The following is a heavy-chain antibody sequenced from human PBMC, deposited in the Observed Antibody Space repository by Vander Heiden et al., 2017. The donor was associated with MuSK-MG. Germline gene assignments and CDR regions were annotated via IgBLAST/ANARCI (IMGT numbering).Heavy chain of an antibody. CDR3: ARDGQQRAPYTFDV. D-gene: IGHD6-13*01. CDR2: IWYDGSHQ. J-gene: IGHJ3*01. CDR1: GFRFRNHA. V-gene: IGHV3-33*01. Sequence: QVQLVESGGGVVQAGGSLRLSCTASGFRFRNHAMHWVRQAPGKGLEWVAQIWYDGSHQYYADSVKGRHIVSRDNSKNTVYLQINSLRAEDTSMYYCARDGQQRAPYTFDVWGQGTMVTVSS.